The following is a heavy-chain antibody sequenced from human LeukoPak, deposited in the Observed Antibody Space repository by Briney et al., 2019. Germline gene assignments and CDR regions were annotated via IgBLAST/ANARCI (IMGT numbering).Heavy chain of an antibody. J-gene: IGHJ4*02. CDR2: ISAYNGNT. Sequence: GASVKVSCKAPGYTFTNYGTSWVRQAPGQGLDWMAWISAYNGNTNYAQKLQGRVTITTDTYTNTAYMELRSVRSDDTAVYYCAREGRLKYYDFWSGYSVLGSAGEIDYWGQGTLVTVSS. V-gene: IGHV1-18*01. CDR3: AREGRLKYYDFWSGYSVLGSAGEIDY. D-gene: IGHD3-3*01. CDR1: GYTFTNYG.